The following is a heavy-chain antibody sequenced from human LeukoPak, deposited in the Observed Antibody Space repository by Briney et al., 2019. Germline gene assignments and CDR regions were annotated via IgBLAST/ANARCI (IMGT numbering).Heavy chain of an antibody. J-gene: IGHJ3*02. Sequence: PSETLSLTCTVSGGSISSSSYYWGWIRQPPGKGLEWIGSIYYSGSTYYNPSLKSRVTISVDTSKNQFSLKLSSVTAADTAVYYCARDQVIYCSGGSCTHDAFDIWGQGTMVTVSS. CDR2: IYYSGST. D-gene: IGHD2-15*01. CDR1: GGSISSSSYY. V-gene: IGHV4-39*07. CDR3: ARDQVIYCSGGSCTHDAFDI.